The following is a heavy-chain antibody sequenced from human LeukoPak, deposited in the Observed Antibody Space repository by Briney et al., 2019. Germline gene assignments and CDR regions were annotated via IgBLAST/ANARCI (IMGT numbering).Heavy chain of an antibody. D-gene: IGHD6-13*01. Sequence: ASVKVSCKASGYTFTSYGISWVRQAPGQGLEWMGWISAYNGNTNYAQKLQGRVAMTTDTSTSTAYMELRSLRSDDTAVYYCARDRGSSWYGDAFDIWGQGTMVTVSS. J-gene: IGHJ3*02. CDR1: GYTFTSYG. CDR3: ARDRGSSWYGDAFDI. V-gene: IGHV1-18*01. CDR2: ISAYNGNT.